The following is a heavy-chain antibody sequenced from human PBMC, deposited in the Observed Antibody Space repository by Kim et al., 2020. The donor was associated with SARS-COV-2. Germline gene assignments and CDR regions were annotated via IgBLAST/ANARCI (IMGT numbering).Heavy chain of an antibody. CDR1: GFTFDDYA. CDR2: ISGDGGST. CDR3: AKDQGSDTFDYYYYGMDV. Sequence: GGSLRLSCAASGFTFDDYAMHWVRQAPGKGLEWVSLISGDGGSTYYADSVKGRFTISRDNSKNSLYLQMNSLRTEDTALYYCAKDQGSDTFDYYYYGMDVWGQGTTVTVSS. J-gene: IGHJ6*02. D-gene: IGHD3-16*01. V-gene: IGHV3-43*02.